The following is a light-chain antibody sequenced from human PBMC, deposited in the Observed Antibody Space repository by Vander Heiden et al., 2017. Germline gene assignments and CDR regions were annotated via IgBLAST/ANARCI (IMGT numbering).Light chain of an antibody. V-gene: IGLV1-51*01. J-gene: IGLJ2*01. CDR1: TSNIEGNS. CDR3: GTWDSSLSVVV. CDR2: DND. Sequence: QSVLTQPPSVSAGSGQRVTICCSGSTSNIEGNSVSWYQQVPGTVPKLLNYDNDKRPSGIPDRFSGSKSATSATLVITGLQTGDEANYYCGTWDSSLSVVVFGGETRLTVL.